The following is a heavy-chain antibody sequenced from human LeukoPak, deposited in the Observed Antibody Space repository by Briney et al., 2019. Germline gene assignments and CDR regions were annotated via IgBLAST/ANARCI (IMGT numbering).Heavy chain of an antibody. J-gene: IGHJ6*03. CDR1: GGSISSSSSY. V-gene: IGHV4-39*01. CDR3: ARAAYSSSWYGYYYYYMDV. Sequence: PSETLSLTCTVSGGSISSSSSYWGWVRQPPGKGLEWIGSIYYCGSTYYNPSLKSRVTISVDTSKNQFSLKLSSVTAADTAVYYCARAAYSSSWYGYYYYYMDVWGKGTTVTISS. D-gene: IGHD6-13*01. CDR2: IYYCGST.